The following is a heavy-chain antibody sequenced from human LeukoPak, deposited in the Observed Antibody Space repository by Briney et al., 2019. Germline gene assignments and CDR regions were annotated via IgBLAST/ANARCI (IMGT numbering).Heavy chain of an antibody. Sequence: SETLSLTCTVSGGSISSYYWSWIRQPPGKGLEWIGYIYYSGSTNYNPSLKSRVTISVDTSKNQFSLKLSSVTAADTAVYYCARDEGGYSSGHNWFDPWGQGTLVTVSS. V-gene: IGHV4-59*12. J-gene: IGHJ5*02. D-gene: IGHD6-19*01. CDR2: IYYSGST. CDR1: GGSISSYY. CDR3: ARDEGGYSSGHNWFDP.